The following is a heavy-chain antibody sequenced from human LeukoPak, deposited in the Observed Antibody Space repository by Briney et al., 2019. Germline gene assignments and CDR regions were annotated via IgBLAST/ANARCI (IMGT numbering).Heavy chain of an antibody. CDR2: IYQSGSA. V-gene: IGHV4-30-2*01. CDR1: GGSISSGGYY. J-gene: IGHJ3*02. D-gene: IGHD3-22*01. Sequence: SQTLSLTCTVSGGSISSGGYYWSWLRQPPGRGLEWIGYIYQSGSASYNPSLQSRVTISIDKSKNQFSLNLNSVTAADTAVYYCARNSYYDNSGEGAFDIWGQGTMVTVSS. CDR3: ARNSYYDNSGEGAFDI.